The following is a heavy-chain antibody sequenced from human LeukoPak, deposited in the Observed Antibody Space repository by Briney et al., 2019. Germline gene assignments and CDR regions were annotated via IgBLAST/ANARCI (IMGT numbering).Heavy chain of an antibody. V-gene: IGHV1-69*04. J-gene: IGHJ4*02. D-gene: IGHD2-15*01. Sequence: SVKVSCKASGGTFSSYAISWVRQAPGQGLEWMGRIIPILGIANYAQKFQGRVTITADKSTSTAYMELSSLRSEDTAVYYCAREGCSGGSCYSGYYFDYWGQGTLVTVSS. CDR1: GGTFSSYA. CDR2: IIPILGIA. CDR3: AREGCSGGSCYSGYYFDY.